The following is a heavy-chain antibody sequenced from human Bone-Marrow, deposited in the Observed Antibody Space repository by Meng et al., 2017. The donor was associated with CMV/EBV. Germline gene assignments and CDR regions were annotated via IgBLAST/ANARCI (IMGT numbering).Heavy chain of an antibody. CDR2: FFSRGKT. CDR3: ARADYDFRSDYAFHFFNY. Sequence: SETLSLTCTVSGGSLSTADFYWGWIRQPPGKGLEWIGSFFSRGKTYYNTSLKSRVTITVDPSKKQISLNMRSVTAADTAVFFCARADYDFRSDYAFHFFNYWSPGTLVTVSP. V-gene: IGHV4-39*01. J-gene: IGHJ4*02. D-gene: IGHD3-3*01. CDR1: GGSLSTADFY.